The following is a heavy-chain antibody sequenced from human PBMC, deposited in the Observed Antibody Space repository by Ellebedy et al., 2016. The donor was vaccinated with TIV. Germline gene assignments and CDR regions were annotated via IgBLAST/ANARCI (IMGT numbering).Heavy chain of an antibody. J-gene: IGHJ4*02. V-gene: IGHV1-18*01. D-gene: IGHD6-19*01. CDR3: AVGIAVANTFDY. CDR2: ISTYNGRT. Sequence: ASVKVSCXASGYTFTTYYIIWVRQAPGQGLEWMGWISTYNGRTNYAQRLQARVTLTTDTSTSTAYMELRSLRSDDTAVYYCAVGIAVANTFDYWGQGTLVTVSS. CDR1: GYTFTTYY.